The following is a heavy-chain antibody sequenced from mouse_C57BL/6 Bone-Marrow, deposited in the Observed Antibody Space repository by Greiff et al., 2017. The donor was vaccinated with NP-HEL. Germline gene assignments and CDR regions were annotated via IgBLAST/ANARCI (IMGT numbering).Heavy chain of an antibody. J-gene: IGHJ3*01. V-gene: IGHV1-69*01. CDR1: GYTFTSYW. Sequence: VQLQQPGAELVMPGASVKLSCKASGYTFTSYWMHWVKQRPGQGLEWIGEIDPSDSYTNYNQKFKGKSTLTVDKSSSTAYMQLSSLTSEDSAVYYCARSYYYGSRGGAYWGQGTLVTVSA. D-gene: IGHD1-1*01. CDR3: ARSYYYGSRGGAY. CDR2: IDPSDSYT.